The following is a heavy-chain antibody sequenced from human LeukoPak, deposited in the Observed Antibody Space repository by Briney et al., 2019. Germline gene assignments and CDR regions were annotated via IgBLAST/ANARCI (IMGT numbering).Heavy chain of an antibody. CDR1: GFTFSNYE. CDR2: ITSSSNYI. CDR3: ARDRGYFDN. J-gene: IGHJ4*02. Sequence: PGGSLRLSCAASGFTFSNYEMNWVRQAPGKGLEWLSSITSSSNYIYYADSVKGRFTISRDNVQNSLYLQMNSLRAEDTAMYYCARDRGYFDNWGQGTLVTVSS. V-gene: IGHV3-21*01.